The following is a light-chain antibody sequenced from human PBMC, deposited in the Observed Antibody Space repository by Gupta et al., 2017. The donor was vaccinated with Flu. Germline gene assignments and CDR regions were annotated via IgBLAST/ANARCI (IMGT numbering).Light chain of an antibody. CDR1: SGSIASNY. V-gene: IGLV6-57*03. Sequence: NFMLTQPHSVSASPGQTVTISCTRSSGSIASNYVQWYQQRPGSAPTTVIYEDNQRPSGVPDRFSGSIDSSSNSASLTISGLKTEDEADYYCQSYDSSNKVFGGGTKLTVL. CDR3: QSYDSSNKV. J-gene: IGLJ3*02. CDR2: EDN.